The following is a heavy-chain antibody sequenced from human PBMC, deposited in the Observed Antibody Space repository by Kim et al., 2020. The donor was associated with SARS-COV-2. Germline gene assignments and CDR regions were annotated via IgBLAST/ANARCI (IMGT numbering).Heavy chain of an antibody. J-gene: IGHJ6*02. CDR3: ARGLRAPYRGYYYGMDV. Sequence: LKSRVTISVDTSKNQFSLKLSSVTAADTAVYYCARGLRAPYRGYYYGMDVWGQGTTVTVSS. D-gene: IGHD3-10*01. V-gene: IGHV4-34*01.